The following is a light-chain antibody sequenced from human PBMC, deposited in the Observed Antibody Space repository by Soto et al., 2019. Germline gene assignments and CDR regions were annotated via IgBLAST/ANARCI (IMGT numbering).Light chain of an antibody. V-gene: IGLV2-14*01. CDR3: SSYTGSRTLV. CDR1: SSDVGAYKY. CDR2: EVS. J-gene: IGLJ1*01. Sequence: QSALTQPASVSGSPGQSITISCTGTSSDVGAYKYVSWYQQYPGKAPKLMIYEVSNRPSGVSNRFSGSKSGNTASLTISGLQAEDEADYYCSSYTGSRTLVFGTGTKATVL.